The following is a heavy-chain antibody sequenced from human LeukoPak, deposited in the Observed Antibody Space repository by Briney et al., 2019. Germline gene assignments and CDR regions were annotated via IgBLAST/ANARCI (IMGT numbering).Heavy chain of an antibody. V-gene: IGHV1-46*01. CDR1: GYTFTGYY. CDR3: ARVSGSGRYDAFYI. Sequence: ASVKVSCKASGYTFTGYYMHWVRQAPGQGLEWMGIINSSGGTTSYAQKFQGRVTMTRDTSTSTAYMEPRSLRSDDTAVYYCARVSGSGRYDAFYIWGQGTMVTVSS. D-gene: IGHD3-10*01. J-gene: IGHJ3*02. CDR2: INSSGGTT.